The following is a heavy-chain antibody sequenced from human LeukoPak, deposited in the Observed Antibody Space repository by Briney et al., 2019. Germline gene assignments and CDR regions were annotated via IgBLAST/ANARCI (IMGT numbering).Heavy chain of an antibody. CDR3: AKDLAVDWNPAANWFDP. CDR1: GFTFSKYA. V-gene: IGHV3-23*01. J-gene: IGHJ5*02. D-gene: IGHD1-1*01. Sequence: PGGSLRLSCAASGFTFSKYAMSWVRQAPGKGLEWVSGISGSGGSTYYADSVKGRFTISRDNSKNTLYLQMNSLRAEDTAVYYCAKDLAVDWNPAANWFDPWGQGTLVTVSS. CDR2: ISGSGGST.